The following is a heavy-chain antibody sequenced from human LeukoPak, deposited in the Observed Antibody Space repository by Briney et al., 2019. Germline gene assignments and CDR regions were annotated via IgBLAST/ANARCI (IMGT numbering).Heavy chain of an antibody. J-gene: IGHJ4*02. CDR1: GYTFSDYA. V-gene: IGHV1-3*01. Sequence: ASVKVSCKASGYTFSDYAIHWVRQAPGQRLEWMGWINAGNGHTKYSQNFQGRVTITRDSSANIVYMELSSLTSEDTAVYYCARGIWSATRVDYYLDNWGQGTLVTVSS. CDR2: INAGNGHT. D-gene: IGHD5-24*01. CDR3: ARGIWSATRVDYYLDN.